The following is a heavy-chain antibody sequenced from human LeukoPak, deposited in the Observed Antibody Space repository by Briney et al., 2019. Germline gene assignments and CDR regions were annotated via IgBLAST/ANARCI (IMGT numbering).Heavy chain of an antibody. Sequence: SETLSLTCTVSSGSMNNHYWMWMAHPAGNDRVGLGCLYISGPTNYNPSLKSRVSISIDKSKNQFSLKLSSVTAADTAMYYCAREVVVPAAMKDNYRYYMDVWGKGTTVTVS. D-gene: IGHD2-2*01. CDR2: LYISGPT. CDR1: SGSMNNHY. J-gene: IGHJ6*03. CDR3: AREVVVPAAMKDNYRYYMDV. V-gene: IGHV4-4*07.